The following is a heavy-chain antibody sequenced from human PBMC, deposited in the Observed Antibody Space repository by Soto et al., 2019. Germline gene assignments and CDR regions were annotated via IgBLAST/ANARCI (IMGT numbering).Heavy chain of an antibody. D-gene: IGHD6-19*01. CDR3: ARVTSTGWRLMDV. J-gene: IGHJ6*02. V-gene: IGHV1-3*01. CDR2: INAGNGNT. Sequence: QVQLVQSGAEVKKPGASVKVSCKASGYTFTTYAMHWVRQAPGQRLEWMGWINAGNGNTKYSQKFQGRVTITRDTSTSTAYMELSSLRSEDTAVYYCARVTSTGWRLMDVWGQGTTVTVSS. CDR1: GYTFTTYA.